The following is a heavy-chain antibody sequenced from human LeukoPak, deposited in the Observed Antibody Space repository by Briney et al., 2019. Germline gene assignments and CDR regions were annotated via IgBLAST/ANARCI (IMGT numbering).Heavy chain of an antibody. D-gene: IGHD6-13*01. CDR2: ISSSSTTI. J-gene: IGHJ1*01. V-gene: IGHV3-48*04. CDR3: ASPPQGSTWFYFHH. CDR1: GITFSSYS. Sequence: AGSLRLSCAASGITFSSYSMNWVRQAPGKGLEWVSYISSSSTTIYYADSVKGRFTISRDNAKNSLYLQMNSLRAEDTAVYYCASPPQGSTWFYFHHWGQGTLVTVSS.